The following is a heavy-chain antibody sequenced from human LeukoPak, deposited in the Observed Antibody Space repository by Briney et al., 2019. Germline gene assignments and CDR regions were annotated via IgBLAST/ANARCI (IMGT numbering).Heavy chain of an antibody. CDR1: GGSISSYY. V-gene: IGHV4-59*01. CDR3: ARAPRDGYNDY. D-gene: IGHD5-24*01. J-gene: IGHJ2*01. CDR2: IYYSGST. Sequence: SETLSLTCTVSGGSISSYYWSWIRQPPGKGLEWIGYIYYSGSTNYNPSLKSRVTISVDTSKNQFSLKLSSVTAADTAVYYCARAPRDGYNDYWGRGTLVTVSS.